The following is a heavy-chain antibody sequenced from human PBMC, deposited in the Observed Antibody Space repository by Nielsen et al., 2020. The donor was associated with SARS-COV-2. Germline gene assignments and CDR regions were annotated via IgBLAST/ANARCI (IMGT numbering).Heavy chain of an antibody. CDR3: ARVVSYDFWSGYYRDYYGMDV. CDR2: INAGDGNT. V-gene: IGHV1-3*01. D-gene: IGHD3-3*01. J-gene: IGHJ6*02. Sequence: WVRQAPGQRLEWLGWINAGDGNTEYSQKFQGRITISRDTFASIGYMELSSLRSEDTAVYYCARVVSYDFWSGYYRDYYGMDVWGQGTTVTVSS.